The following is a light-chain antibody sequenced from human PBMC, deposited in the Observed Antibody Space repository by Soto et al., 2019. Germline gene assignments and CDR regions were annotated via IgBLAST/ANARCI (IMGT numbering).Light chain of an antibody. CDR3: QSYDRSLTLYV. Sequence: QSVLTQPPSVSGAPGQRVTISCTGSSSNIGAGYDVHWYQQLPGTAPKLLIYGNSNRPSGVPDRFSGSNSGTSASLAITGLQAEDEADYYCQSYDRSLTLYVFGTGSKLTVL. J-gene: IGLJ1*01. CDR2: GNS. CDR1: SSNIGAGYD. V-gene: IGLV1-40*01.